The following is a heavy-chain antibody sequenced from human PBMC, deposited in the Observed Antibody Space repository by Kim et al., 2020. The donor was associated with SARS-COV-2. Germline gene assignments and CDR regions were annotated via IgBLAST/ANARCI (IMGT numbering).Heavy chain of an antibody. V-gene: IGHV3-30*01. CDR3: ARDIVVVTALDY. Sequence: CHPAPGEGRFTNSRDNAKNPRYLQINSLRAEDTAVYYCARDIVVVTALDYWGQGTLVTVSS. D-gene: IGHD2-21*02. J-gene: IGHJ4*02.